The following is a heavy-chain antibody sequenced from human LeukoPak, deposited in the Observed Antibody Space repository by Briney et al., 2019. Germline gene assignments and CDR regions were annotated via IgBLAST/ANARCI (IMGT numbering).Heavy chain of an antibody. CDR2: ISNGGSI. V-gene: IGHV3-64*01. D-gene: IGHD5-18*01. CDR1: GFSISSYA. Sequence: GGSLRLSCAASGFSISSYALRWVRQAPGKGLQYVSGISNGGSIDYANSVKGRFTISRDNSKNTLYLQLGSLRPEDMAVYYCARDFSYGSGFDYWGQGILVTVSS. CDR3: ARDFSYGSGFDY. J-gene: IGHJ4*02.